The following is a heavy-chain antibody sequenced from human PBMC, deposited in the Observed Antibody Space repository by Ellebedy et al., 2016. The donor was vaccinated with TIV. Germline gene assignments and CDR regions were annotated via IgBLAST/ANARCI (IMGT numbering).Heavy chain of an antibody. J-gene: IGHJ4*02. Sequence: GESLKISCAASGFTFSSYGMHWVRQAPGKGLEWVALIWYDGNNKYYADSVKGRFTIYRDNGKNKLYLQMSSLTVDDTAVYYCVRGANDWYGMDYWGQGTLVTVSS. CDR3: VRGANDWYGMDY. CDR2: IWYDGNNK. V-gene: IGHV3-33*03. D-gene: IGHD3-9*01. CDR1: GFTFSSYG.